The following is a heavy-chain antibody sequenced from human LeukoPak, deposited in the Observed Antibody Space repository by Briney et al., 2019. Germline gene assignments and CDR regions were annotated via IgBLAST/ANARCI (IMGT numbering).Heavy chain of an antibody. Sequence: PGGSLRLSCAASGFTFSSYEMNWVRQAPGKGLEWVSYISSSGSTIYYADSVKGRFTISRDNAKNSLYLQMNSLRAEDTAVYYCARPEDSSGYPTCFGYWGQGTLVTVSS. CDR1: GFTFSSYE. V-gene: IGHV3-48*03. CDR3: ARPEDSSGYPTCFGY. D-gene: IGHD3-22*01. J-gene: IGHJ4*02. CDR2: ISSSGSTI.